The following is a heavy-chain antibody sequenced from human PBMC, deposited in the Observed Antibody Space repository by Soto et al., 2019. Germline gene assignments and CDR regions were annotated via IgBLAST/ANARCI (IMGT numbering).Heavy chain of an antibody. CDR1: GGSISSSSYY. J-gene: IGHJ4*02. CDR2: IYYSGGT. CDR3: ASTYYDFWSGYRNFDY. D-gene: IGHD3-3*01. Sequence: SETLSLTCTVSGGSISSSSYYWGWIRQPPGKGLEWIGSIYYSGGTYYNPSPKSRVTISVDTSKNQFSLKLSSVTAADTAVYYCASTYYDFWSGYRNFDYWGQGTLVTVSS. V-gene: IGHV4-39*01.